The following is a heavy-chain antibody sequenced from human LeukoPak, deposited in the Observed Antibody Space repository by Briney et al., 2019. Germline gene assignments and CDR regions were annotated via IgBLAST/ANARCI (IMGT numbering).Heavy chain of an antibody. CDR1: GYTFTGYY. CDR2: IKPNSGGT. V-gene: IGHV1-2*02. CDR3: ASTLRNYYDSSGYFDY. D-gene: IGHD3-22*01. Sequence: GASVKVSCKASGYTFTGYYMHWVRQAPGQGLEWMGWIKPNSGGTNYAQKFQGRVTMTRDTSISTAYMELSRLRSDDTAVYYCASTLRNYYDSSGYFDYWGQGTLVTVSS. J-gene: IGHJ4*02.